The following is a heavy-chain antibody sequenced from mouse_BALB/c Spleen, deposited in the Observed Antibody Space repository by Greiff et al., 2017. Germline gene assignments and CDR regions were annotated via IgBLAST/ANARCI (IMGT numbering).Heavy chain of an antibody. CDR3: ARNYGSSSFAY. CDR1: GYAFTNYL. V-gene: IGHV1-54*01. Sequence: VQLHQSGAELVRPGTSVKVSCKASGYAFTNYLIEWVKQRPGQGLEWIGVINPGSGGTNYNEKFKGKATLTADKSSSTAYMQLSSLTSDDSAVYFCARNYGSSSFAYWGQGTLVTVSA. J-gene: IGHJ3*01. D-gene: IGHD1-1*01. CDR2: INPGSGGT.